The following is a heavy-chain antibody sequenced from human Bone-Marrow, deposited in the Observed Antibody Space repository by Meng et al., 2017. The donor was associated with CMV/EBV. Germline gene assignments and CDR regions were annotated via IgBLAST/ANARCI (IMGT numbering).Heavy chain of an antibody. CDR3: AKAGPGYDSRTYFNDGDY. CDR1: TFSTYA. CDR2: ITGSGDTT. V-gene: IGHV3-23*01. Sequence: TFSTYAMAWVRQPPGKRLEWVSTITGSGDTTNYADSVEGRFTISRDNSKNTLFLQMNSLRAEDTAVYYCAKAGPGYDSRTYFNDGDYWGQGTLVTVSS. D-gene: IGHD3-10*01. J-gene: IGHJ4*02.